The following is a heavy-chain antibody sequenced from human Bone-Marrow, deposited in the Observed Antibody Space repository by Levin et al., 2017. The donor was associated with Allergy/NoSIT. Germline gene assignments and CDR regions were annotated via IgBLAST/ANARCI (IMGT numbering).Heavy chain of an antibody. Sequence: SETLSLTCTVSGGSVSSYHWSWVRQPPGKGLEWLGFIYYSGSTDYNPSLKSRVSMSLDTSKTQFSLRLSSLTAADTAVYFCARDSSVMTRVFDYWGQGILVTVSS. V-gene: IGHV4-59*02. J-gene: IGHJ4*02. D-gene: IGHD6-19*01. CDR1: GGSVSSYH. CDR3: ARDSSVMTRVFDY. CDR2: IYYSGST.